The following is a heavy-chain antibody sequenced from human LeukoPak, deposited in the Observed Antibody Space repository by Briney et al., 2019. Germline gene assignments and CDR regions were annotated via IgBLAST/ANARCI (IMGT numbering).Heavy chain of an antibody. CDR3: AREQLFLDY. D-gene: IGHD4-11*01. J-gene: IGHJ4*02. CDR1: GGSISSSSYY. Sequence: SETLSLTCTVSGGSISSSSYYWGWIRQPPGKGLEWIGSIYYSGGTYYNPSLKSRVTISVDTSKNQFSLKLSSVTAADTAVYYCAREQLFLDYWGQGTLVTVSS. CDR2: IYYSGGT. V-gene: IGHV4-39*02.